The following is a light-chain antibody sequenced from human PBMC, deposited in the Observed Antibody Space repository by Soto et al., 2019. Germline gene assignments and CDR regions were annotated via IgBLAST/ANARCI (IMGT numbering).Light chain of an antibody. V-gene: IGLV1-40*01. CDR1: SSNIGTGYD. CDR2: GYS. J-gene: IGLJ3*02. Sequence: QSVLTQPPSVSGAPGQRVTISCTGSSSNIGTGYDVHWYQQLPGTAPKLLIFGYSNRSSGVPDRFSGSKSATSASLAITGLRAEDEADYYCQSYDSSLSWVFGGGTKVTVL. CDR3: QSYDSSLSWV.